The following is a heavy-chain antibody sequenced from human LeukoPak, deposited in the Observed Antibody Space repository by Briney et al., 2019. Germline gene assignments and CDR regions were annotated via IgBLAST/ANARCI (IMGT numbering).Heavy chain of an antibody. CDR2: IIPIFGTA. CDR3: ARETPRVTIFAHFDY. CDR1: GGTFSSYA. V-gene: IGHV1-69*13. J-gene: IGHJ4*02. D-gene: IGHD3-3*01. Sequence: ASVKVSCKASGGTFSSYAISWVRQAPGQGLEWMGGIIPIFGTANYAQKFQGRVTITADESTSTAYMELSSLRSEDTAVYYCARETPRVTIFAHFDYWGQGTLVTVSS.